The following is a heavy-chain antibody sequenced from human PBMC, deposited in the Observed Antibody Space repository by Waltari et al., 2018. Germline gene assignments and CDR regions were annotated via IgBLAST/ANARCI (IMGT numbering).Heavy chain of an antibody. CDR2: IWYDGSNK. Sequence: QVQLVESGGGVVQPGRSLRLSCAASGFTFSSYGMHWVRQAPGKGLEWVAVIWYDGSNKYYADAVKGRFTISRDKSKNTLYLQMNSLRDEDTAVYYCAKDYYGSGSYPPSAFDYWGQGTLVTVSS. J-gene: IGHJ4*02. D-gene: IGHD3-10*01. V-gene: IGHV3-33*03. CDR3: AKDYYGSGSYPPSAFDY. CDR1: GFTFSSYG.